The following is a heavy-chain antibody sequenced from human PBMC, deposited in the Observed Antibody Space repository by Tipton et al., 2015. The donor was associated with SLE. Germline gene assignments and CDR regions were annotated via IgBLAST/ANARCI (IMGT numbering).Heavy chain of an antibody. J-gene: IGHJ4*02. CDR2: IFYTGNT. CDR3: ARGPRADY. CDR1: GASISSSNYY. V-gene: IGHV4-39*07. Sequence: TLSLTCTVSGASISSSNYYWVWIRQLPGKGLEWIGGIFYTGNTFYTPSLKSRVTISLDMSKNQFSLRLSSVTAADTAVYYCARGPRADYWGQGTLVTVSS.